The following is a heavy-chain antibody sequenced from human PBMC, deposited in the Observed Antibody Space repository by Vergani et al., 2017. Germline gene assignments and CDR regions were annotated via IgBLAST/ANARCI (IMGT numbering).Heavy chain of an antibody. J-gene: IGHJ4*02. V-gene: IGHV4-4*07. Sequence: QVQLQESGPGLVKPSETLSLTCTVSGGSISSYYWSWIRQPTGKGLEWIGRIYTSGSTNYNPSHKSLVTISVDTSKNQFSLKLSSVTAADTAVYYCAGGGLRAASAPFDYWGQGTLVTVSS. D-gene: IGHD6-13*01. CDR1: GGSISSYY. CDR3: AGGGLRAASAPFDY. CDR2: IYTSGST.